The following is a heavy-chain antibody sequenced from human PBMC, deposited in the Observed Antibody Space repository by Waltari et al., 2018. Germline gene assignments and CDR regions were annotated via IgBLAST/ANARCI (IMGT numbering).Heavy chain of an antibody. CDR2: ISISSSTI. J-gene: IGHJ4*02. CDR1: GFTFSSYS. Sequence: EVQLVESGGGLVQPGGSLRLSCAASGFTFSSYSMNWVRQAPGNGLQWVSYISISSSTIYYADSVKIRFTNARDNAKNSLYLQMNSLRAEDTAVYYWARGSPTQDYWGQGTLVTVSS. D-gene: IGHD1-26*01. CDR3: ARGSPTQDY. V-gene: IGHV3-48*01.